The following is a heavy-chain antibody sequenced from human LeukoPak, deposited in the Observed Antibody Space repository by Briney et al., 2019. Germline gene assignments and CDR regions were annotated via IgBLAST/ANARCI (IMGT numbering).Heavy chain of an antibody. J-gene: IGHJ4*02. V-gene: IGHV3-30*18. D-gene: IGHD1-7*01. CDR3: AKGPQTTFYFDY. CDR1: GFTFSSYG. Sequence: GGSLRLSCAASGFTFSSYGMHWVRQAPGKGLEWVAVISYDGSNKYYADSVKGRFTISRDNSKNTLYLQMSSLRAEDTAVYYCAKGPQTTFYFDYWRQGTLVTVSS. CDR2: ISYDGSNK.